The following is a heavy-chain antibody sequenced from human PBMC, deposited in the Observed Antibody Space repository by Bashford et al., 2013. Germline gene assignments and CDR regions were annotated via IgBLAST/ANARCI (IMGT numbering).Heavy chain of an antibody. CDR2: INHNRNT. D-gene: IGHD6-19*01. CDR1: GGAFTDYP. J-gene: IGHJ4*02. Sequence: SETLSLTCAVYGGAFTDYPWTWIRQSPGKGLEWIGEINHNRNTNYNPSLKSRVTLSVDTSKNQFSLKLTSVTAADAAIYYCTSLSQSGWYFDYWGQGTLVTVSS. CDR3: TSLSQSGWYFDY. V-gene: IGHV4-34*01.